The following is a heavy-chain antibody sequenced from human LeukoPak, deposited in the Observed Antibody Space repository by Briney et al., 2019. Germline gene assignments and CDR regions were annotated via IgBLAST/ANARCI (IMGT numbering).Heavy chain of an antibody. J-gene: IGHJ5*02. V-gene: IGHV4-59*01. Sequence: SETLSLTCTVSGGPISGYYWNWIRQPPGKGLEWIGSIYYSGRTSFNRSLKTRITMSVDTSKNQFSLKLTSVTTADTAVYFCARDSAGDYWLDPWGQGTLVTVSS. CDR3: ARDSAGDYWLDP. CDR2: IYYSGRT. CDR1: GGPISGYY. D-gene: IGHD7-27*01.